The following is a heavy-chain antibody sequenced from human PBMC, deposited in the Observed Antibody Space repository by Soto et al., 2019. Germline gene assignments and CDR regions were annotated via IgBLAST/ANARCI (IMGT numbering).Heavy chain of an antibody. D-gene: IGHD4-4*01. CDR1: GGSISSYY. CDR3: AREPRGYSNYHWFDP. Sequence: SETLSLTCTVSGGSISSYYWSWIRQPPGKGLEWIGYIYYSGSTNYNPSLKSRVTISVDTSKNQFSLKLSSVTAADTAVYYCAREPRGYSNYHWFDPWGQGTLVTVSS. J-gene: IGHJ5*02. V-gene: IGHV4-59*01. CDR2: IYYSGST.